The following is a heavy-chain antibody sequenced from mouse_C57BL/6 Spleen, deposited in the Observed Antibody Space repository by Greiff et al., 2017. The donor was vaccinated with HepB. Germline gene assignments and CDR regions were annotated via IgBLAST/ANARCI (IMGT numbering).Heavy chain of an antibody. CDR2: IDPSDSET. J-gene: IGHJ4*01. CDR1: GYTFTSYW. D-gene: IGHD2-1*01. CDR3: ASHGNGSAMDY. Sequence: VQLQQSGAELVRPGSSVKLSCKASGYTFTSYWMHWVKQRPIQGLEWIGNIDPSDSETHYNQKFKDKATLTVDKSSSTAYMQLSSLTSEDSAVYYCASHGNGSAMDYGGPGTSVTVSS. V-gene: IGHV1-52*01.